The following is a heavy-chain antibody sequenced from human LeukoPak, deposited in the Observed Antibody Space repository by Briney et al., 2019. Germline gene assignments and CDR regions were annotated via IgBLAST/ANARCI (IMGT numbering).Heavy chain of an antibody. Sequence: SETLSLTCAVYGGSFSGYYWSWIRQPPGKGLEWIGEINHSGSTNYNPSLKSRVTISVDTSKNQFSLKLSSVTAADTAVYYCARKGGSGYDSNWFDPWGQGTLVTVST. CDR2: INHSGST. CDR1: GGSFSGYY. CDR3: ARKGGSGYDSNWFDP. D-gene: IGHD5-12*01. J-gene: IGHJ5*02. V-gene: IGHV4-34*01.